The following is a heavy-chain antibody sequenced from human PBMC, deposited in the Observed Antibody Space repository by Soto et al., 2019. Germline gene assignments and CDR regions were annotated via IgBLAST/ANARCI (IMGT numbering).Heavy chain of an antibody. J-gene: IGHJ5*02. V-gene: IGHV4-30-4*08. CDR3: ARVPGP. D-gene: IGHD7-27*01. CDR1: GVSISSGDYY. Sequence: SETLSLTCTVSGVSISSGDYYWSWIRQTPGKALEWIGYIFYSGSTYSNPSLKSRVTISVDRSKNQFSLKLSSVTAADTAVYYCARVPGPWGQGTLVTVSS. CDR2: IFYSGST.